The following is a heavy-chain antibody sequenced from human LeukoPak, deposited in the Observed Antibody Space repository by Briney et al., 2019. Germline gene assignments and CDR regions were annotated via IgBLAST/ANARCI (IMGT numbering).Heavy chain of an antibody. CDR1: GFTFSSYW. Sequence: GGSLRLSCAASGFTFSSYWMHWVRQAPVKGLVWVSRINSDGSSTSYADSVKGRFTISRDNAKNTLYLQMNSLRAEDTAVYYCARVGRRSSPLDYWGQGTLVTVSS. CDR3: ARVGRRSSPLDY. CDR2: INSDGSST. D-gene: IGHD2-2*01. V-gene: IGHV3-74*01. J-gene: IGHJ4*02.